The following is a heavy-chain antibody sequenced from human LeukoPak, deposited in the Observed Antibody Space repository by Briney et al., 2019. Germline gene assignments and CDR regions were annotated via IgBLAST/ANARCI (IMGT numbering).Heavy chain of an antibody. Sequence: KPSETLSLTCTVSGGSISSYYWSWIRQPPGKGLEWIGYIYYSGSTNYNPSLKSRVTISVDTSKNQFSLKLSSVTAADTAVYYCARYGDGSMDVWGQGTTVIVSS. CDR2: IYYSGST. V-gene: IGHV4-59*01. CDR3: ARYGDGSMDV. J-gene: IGHJ6*02. D-gene: IGHD4-17*01. CDR1: GGSISSYY.